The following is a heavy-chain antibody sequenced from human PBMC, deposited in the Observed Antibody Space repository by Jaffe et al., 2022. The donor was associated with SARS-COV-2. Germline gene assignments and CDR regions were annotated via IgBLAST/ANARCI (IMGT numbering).Heavy chain of an antibody. Sequence: QAQLQQWGAGLLKPSETLSLTCAVYGDFLSGYYWNWIRQPPGKGLEWIGEINPSGSTNYNPSLKSRVSMSVDTSKNQFSLNLSSVTAADTAVYYCARESRMAVAGVQGFRFDPWGQGTLVTVSS. D-gene: IGHD6-19*01. CDR3: ARESRMAVAGVQGFRFDP. CDR1: GDFLSGYY. CDR2: INPSGST. V-gene: IGHV4-34*01. J-gene: IGHJ5*02.